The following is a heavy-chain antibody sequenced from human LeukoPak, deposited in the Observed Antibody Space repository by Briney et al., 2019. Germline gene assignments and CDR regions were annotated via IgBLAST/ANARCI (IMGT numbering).Heavy chain of an antibody. Sequence: GGSLRLSCAASGFTFSSYGMHWVRQAPGKGLEWVAVIGYDGSNKYYADSVKGRFTISRDNSKNTLYLQMNSLRAEDTAVYYCARSGGSGYYPKWVDYWGQGTLVTVSS. CDR2: IGYDGSNK. CDR1: GFTFSSYG. D-gene: IGHD3-22*01. V-gene: IGHV3-33*01. CDR3: ARSGGSGYYPKWVDY. J-gene: IGHJ4*02.